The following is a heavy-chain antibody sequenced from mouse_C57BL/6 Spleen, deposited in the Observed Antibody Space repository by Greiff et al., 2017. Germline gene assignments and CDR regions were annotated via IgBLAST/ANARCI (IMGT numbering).Heavy chain of an antibody. CDR1: GYAFTNYL. V-gene: IGHV1-54*01. Sequence: VKLQESGAELVRPGTSVKVSCKASGYAFTNYLIEWVKQRPGQGLEWIGVINPGSGGTNYNEKFKGKATLTADKSSSTAYMQLSSLTSEDSAVYFCARSGTTVVANYAMDYWGQGTSVTVSS. CDR2: INPGSGGT. J-gene: IGHJ4*01. CDR3: ARSGTTVVANYAMDY. D-gene: IGHD1-1*01.